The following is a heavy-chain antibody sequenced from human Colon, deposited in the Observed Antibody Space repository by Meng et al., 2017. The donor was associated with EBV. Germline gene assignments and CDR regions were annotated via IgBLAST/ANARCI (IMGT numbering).Heavy chain of an antibody. V-gene: IGHV4-39*01. J-gene: IGHJ4*02. Sequence: LHVRESGLGLVKPSENLSLTCTVSGGPISRTGTCGGWIRQPPGKGLEWIGSQCHADDTYYNPSLMGRVTISVDTSKNQVSLKLTSVTAADTSIYYCARHTFSGNPGGIDSWGQGILVTVSS. CDR1: GGPISRTGTC. CDR2: QCHADDT. D-gene: IGHD4-23*01. CDR3: ARHTFSGNPGGIDS.